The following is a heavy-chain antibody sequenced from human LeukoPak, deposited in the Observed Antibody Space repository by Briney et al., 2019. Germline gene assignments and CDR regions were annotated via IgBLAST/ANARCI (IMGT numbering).Heavy chain of an antibody. CDR1: GFTFSSYW. D-gene: IGHD3-10*01. Sequence: PGGSLRLSCAASGFTFSSYWMSWVRQAPGKGLEWMANINQDGSDKHYVDSLKGRFTISRDNAKNSVYLQMNSLRAEDTAVYYCARGFGVPATFGYWGQGTLVTVSS. CDR3: ARGFGVPATFGY. J-gene: IGHJ4*02. V-gene: IGHV3-7*01. CDR2: INQDGSDK.